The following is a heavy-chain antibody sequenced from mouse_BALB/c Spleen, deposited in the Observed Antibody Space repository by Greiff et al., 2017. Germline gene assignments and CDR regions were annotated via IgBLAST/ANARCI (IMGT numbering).Heavy chain of an antibody. CDR2: INPSTGYT. CDR1: GYTFTSYW. Sequence: QVQLKQSGAELAKPGASVKMSCKASGYTFTSYWMHWVKQRPGQGLEWIGYINPSTGYTEYNQKFKDKATLTADKSSSTAYMQLSSLTSEDSAVYYCARSLPHYYGSDYWGQGTTLTVSS. CDR3: ARSLPHYYGSDY. J-gene: IGHJ2*01. V-gene: IGHV1-7*01. D-gene: IGHD1-2*01.